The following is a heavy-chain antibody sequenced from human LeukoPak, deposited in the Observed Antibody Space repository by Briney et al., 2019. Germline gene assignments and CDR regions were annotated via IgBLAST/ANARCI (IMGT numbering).Heavy chain of an antibody. CDR3: ARDGDGYNHY. D-gene: IGHD5-24*01. V-gene: IGHV4-30-4*08. Sequence: SETLSLTCTVSGGSISSGDYYWSWIRQPPGKGLEWIGYIYYSGSTYYNPSLKSRVTISVDTSKNQFSLKLSSVTAADTAVYYCARDGDGYNHYWGQGTLDTVSS. CDR1: GGSISSGDYY. CDR2: IYYSGST. J-gene: IGHJ4*02.